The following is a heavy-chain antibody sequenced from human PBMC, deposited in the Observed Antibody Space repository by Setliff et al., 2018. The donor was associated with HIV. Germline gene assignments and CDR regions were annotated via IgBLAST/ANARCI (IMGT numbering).Heavy chain of an antibody. Sequence: VSCKASGGTFSSFGINWIRQAPGQGLEWMGGIIPVFGKVEYAQRFQGRVKITADESTSTAYMEMSSLRSEDMAIYYCARSDSGWPHYQYHHMDVWGKGTTVTVSS. J-gene: IGHJ6*04. CDR1: GGTFSSFG. CDR2: IIPVFGKV. V-gene: IGHV1-69*01. D-gene: IGHD6-19*01. CDR3: ARSDSGWPHYQYHHMDV.